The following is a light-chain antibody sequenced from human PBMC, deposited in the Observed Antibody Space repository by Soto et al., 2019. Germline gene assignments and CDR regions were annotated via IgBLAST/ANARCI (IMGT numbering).Light chain of an antibody. CDR2: GNY. J-gene: IGLJ3*02. CDR1: NSNTGAGYD. CDR3: QSYDTSLNDWV. Sequence: QSVLTQPPSVSGAPGQRVTISCTGSNSNTGAGYDVHWYQQFPGMAPKLLIFGNYERPSGVPDRFSGSKSGASASLAISGLQTEDEADYSCQSYDTSLNDWVFGGGTQLTVL. V-gene: IGLV1-40*01.